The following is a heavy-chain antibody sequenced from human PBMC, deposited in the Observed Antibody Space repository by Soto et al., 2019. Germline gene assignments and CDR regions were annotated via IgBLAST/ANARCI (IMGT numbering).Heavy chain of an antibody. CDR1: GFTFSSYS. J-gene: IGHJ6*02. CDR2: ISSSSSYI. V-gene: IGHV3-21*01. D-gene: IGHD1-26*01. Sequence: EVQLVESGGGLVKPGGSLRLSCAASGFTFSSYSMNWVRQAPGKGLEWVSSISSSSSYIYYADSVKGRFPISRDNAKNSLYLQMNSLRAEDTAVYYCARDYPLGRIATGNYYYYGMDVWGQGTTVTVSS. CDR3: ARDYPLGRIATGNYYYYGMDV.